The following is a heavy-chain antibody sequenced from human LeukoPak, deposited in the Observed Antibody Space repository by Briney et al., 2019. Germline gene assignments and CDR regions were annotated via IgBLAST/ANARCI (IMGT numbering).Heavy chain of an antibody. CDR2: IYTSGST. J-gene: IGHJ4*02. CDR3: ARDRGHYGSGSYVGFDY. Sequence: PSETLSLTCTVSGGSISSSSYYWGWIRQPAGKGLEWIGRIYTSGSTNYNPSLKSRVTMSVDTSKNQFSLKLSSVTAADTAVYYCARDRGHYGSGSYVGFDYWGQGTLVTVSS. CDR1: GGSISSSSYY. V-gene: IGHV4-61*02. D-gene: IGHD3-10*01.